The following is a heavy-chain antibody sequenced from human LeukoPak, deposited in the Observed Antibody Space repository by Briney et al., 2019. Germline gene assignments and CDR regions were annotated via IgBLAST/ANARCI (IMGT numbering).Heavy chain of an antibody. CDR3: AREYYSDSSGSDY. Sequence: GRSLRLSCAGSGFTFSSYGMHWVRQAPGKGLEWVAVIWYDGSNKYYADSVKGRFTISRDNAKNSLYLQMNSLRAEDTAVYYCAREYYSDSSGSDYWGQGTLVTVSS. D-gene: IGHD3-22*01. CDR2: IWYDGSNK. CDR1: GFTFSSYG. J-gene: IGHJ4*02. V-gene: IGHV3-33*08.